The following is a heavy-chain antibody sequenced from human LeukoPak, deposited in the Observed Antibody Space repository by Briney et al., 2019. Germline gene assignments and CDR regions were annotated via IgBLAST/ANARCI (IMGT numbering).Heavy chain of an antibody. CDR2: TYYRSKWYN. CDR3: ARGGQGDGYSADEAFDF. V-gene: IGHV6-1*01. D-gene: IGHD5-24*01. Sequence: SQTLSLTCAISGDSVSSNSTACNWIRQSPSRGLEWLGRTYYRSKWYNDYAVSVKSRITINPDTSKNQFSLQLNSVTPEDTAVYYCARGGQGDGYSADEAFDFWGQGTMVTVSS. J-gene: IGHJ3*01. CDR1: GDSVSSNSTA.